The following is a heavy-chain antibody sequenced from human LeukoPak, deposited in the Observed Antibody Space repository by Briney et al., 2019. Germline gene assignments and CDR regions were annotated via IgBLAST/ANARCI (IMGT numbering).Heavy chain of an antibody. Sequence: PGGSLTLSCAASGFTFSTYEMTWVRQSPGKGLEWVSYISSSGSTIYYADSVKGRFTISRDNARNSLYLQMNSLRAEDTAVYYCARDNYDSSGPYYFDYWGQGTLVTVSS. CDR3: ARDNYDSSGPYYFDY. D-gene: IGHD3-22*01. CDR2: ISSSGSTI. CDR1: GFTFSTYE. V-gene: IGHV3-48*03. J-gene: IGHJ4*02.